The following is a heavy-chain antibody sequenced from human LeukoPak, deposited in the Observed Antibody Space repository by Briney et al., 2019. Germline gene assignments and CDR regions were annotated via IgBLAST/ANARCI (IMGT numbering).Heavy chain of an antibody. Sequence: GGSLRLSCAASGLTVSSNCMSWVRQAPGKGLEWVSLIYSGGSTYYTDSVKGRFTISRDNSKNTLYLQMNSLRAEDTAVYYCARRDGDYSHHYDYWGQGILVTVSS. V-gene: IGHV3-53*01. CDR2: IYSGGST. CDR3: ARRDGDYSHHYDY. D-gene: IGHD4-17*01. CDR1: GLTVSSNC. J-gene: IGHJ4*02.